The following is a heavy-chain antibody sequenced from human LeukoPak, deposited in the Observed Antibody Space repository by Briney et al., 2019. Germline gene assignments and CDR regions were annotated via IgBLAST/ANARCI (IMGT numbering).Heavy chain of an antibody. CDR1: VYTFTSYG. J-gene: IGHJ4*02. CDR3: ARAGSGYYY. CDR2: ISAYNGNT. V-gene: IGHV1-18*01. D-gene: IGHD5-12*01. Sequence: ASVKVSCKASVYTFTSYGISWVRQAPGQGLEWMGWISAYNGNTNYAQKLQGRVTMTTDRSTSTAYMEVRSLRSDDTAVYYCARAGSGYYYWGQGTLVTVSS.